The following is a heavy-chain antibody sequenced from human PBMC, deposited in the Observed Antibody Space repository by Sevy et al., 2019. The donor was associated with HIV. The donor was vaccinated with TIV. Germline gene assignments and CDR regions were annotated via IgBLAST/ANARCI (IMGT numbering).Heavy chain of an antibody. CDR3: AKNPVWDDGSSPIDY. CDR2: ISSRSSYI. V-gene: IGHV3-21*01. J-gene: IGHJ4*02. CDR1: GFTFSSNT. Sequence: GGSLRLSCAASGFTFSSNTRNWVRQAPGKGLEWVSSISSRSSYIYYTDSVKGRFITSRDDAKNSLYLDMPSLRVEDTAVYYCAKNPVWDDGSSPIDYWGQGTLVTVSS. D-gene: IGHD1-1*01.